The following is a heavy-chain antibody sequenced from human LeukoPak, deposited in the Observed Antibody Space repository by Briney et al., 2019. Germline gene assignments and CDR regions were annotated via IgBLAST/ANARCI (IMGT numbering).Heavy chain of an antibody. CDR1: GFTFDDYG. CDR3: AKGSTSWLYVDY. CDR2: INWNGGST. J-gene: IGHJ4*02. D-gene: IGHD6-13*01. Sequence: GSLRLSCAASGFTFDDYGMSWVRQAPGKGLEWVSGINWNGGSTGYADSVKGRFTISRDNSKNTLYLQMNSLRAEDTAVYYCAKGSTSWLYVDYWGQGTLVSVSS. V-gene: IGHV3-20*04.